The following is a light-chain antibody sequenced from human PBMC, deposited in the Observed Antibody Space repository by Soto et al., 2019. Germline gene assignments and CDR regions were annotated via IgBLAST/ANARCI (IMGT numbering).Light chain of an antibody. J-gene: IGKJ4*01. CDR2: KAS. V-gene: IGKV1-5*03. CDR1: QSISSW. CDR3: QQYENSPLT. Sequence: DTQMTQSPSTLSASVGDRVTITCRSSQSISSWLAWYQQKPGKAPKLLIFKASSLESGVPSRFSGSGSGTEFTLTISSLQPDDFATYYCQQYENSPLTFGGGTKVEIK.